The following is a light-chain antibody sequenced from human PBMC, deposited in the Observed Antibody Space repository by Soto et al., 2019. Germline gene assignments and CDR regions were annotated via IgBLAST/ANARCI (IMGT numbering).Light chain of an antibody. J-gene: IGLJ3*02. CDR1: SSDVGAYKY. CDR2: EVS. CDR3: ASYVGSNLWV. Sequence: QSALTHPPSASGSPGQSVTISCTGTSSDVGAYKYVSWYQQYPGKAPKLMIYEVSKRPSGVPDRFSGSKSGNTASLTVSGLQAEHEADYYFASYVGSNLWVFCGGTQLTVL. V-gene: IGLV2-8*01.